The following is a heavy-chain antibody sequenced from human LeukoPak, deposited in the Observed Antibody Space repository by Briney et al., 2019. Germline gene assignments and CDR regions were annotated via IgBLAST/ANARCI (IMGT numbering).Heavy chain of an antibody. CDR2: ISGSGGST. CDR3: AKDLNDYGDYVRGVDY. CDR1: GFIFSNFA. Sequence: GGSLRLSCAASGFIFSNFAMTWVRQAPGKGLEWVSGISGSGGSTYYADSVKGRFTISRDNSKNTLYLQMNSLRAEDTAVYYCAKDLNDYGDYVRGVDYWGQGTLVTVSS. J-gene: IGHJ4*02. D-gene: IGHD4-17*01. V-gene: IGHV3-23*01.